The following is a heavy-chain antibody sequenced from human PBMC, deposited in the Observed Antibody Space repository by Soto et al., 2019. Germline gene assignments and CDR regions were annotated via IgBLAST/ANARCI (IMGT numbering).Heavy chain of an antibody. V-gene: IGHV4-59*08. CDR2: IYYSGST. CDR3: ARLPEIEWVGATPHDAFDI. Sequence: PSETLSLTCTVSGGSISSYYWSWIRQPPGKGLEWIGYIYYSGSTNYNPSLKSRVTISVDTSKNQFSLKLSSVTAADTAVYYCARLPEIEWVGATPHDAFDIWGQGTMVTVSS. D-gene: IGHD1-26*01. CDR1: GGSISSYY. J-gene: IGHJ3*02.